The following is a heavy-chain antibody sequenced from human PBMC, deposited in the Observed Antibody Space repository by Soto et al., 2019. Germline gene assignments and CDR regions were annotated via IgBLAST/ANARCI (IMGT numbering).Heavy chain of an antibody. CDR3: AREENPRYGSGSSWGDFDY. CDR2: INPNSGGT. V-gene: IGHV1-2*04. J-gene: IGHJ4*02. CDR1: GYTFTGYY. Sequence: ASVKVSCKASGYTFTGYYMHWVRQAPGQGLEWMGWINPNSGGTNYAQKFQGWVTMTRDTSISTAYMELSRLRSDDTAVYYCAREENPRYGSGSSWGDFDYWGQGTLVTVSS. D-gene: IGHD3-10*01.